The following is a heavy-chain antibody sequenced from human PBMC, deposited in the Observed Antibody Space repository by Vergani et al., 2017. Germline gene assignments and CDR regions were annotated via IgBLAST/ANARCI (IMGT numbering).Heavy chain of an antibody. D-gene: IGHD3-22*01. CDR3: ARTLSDSRGYYLDY. V-gene: IGHV2-70*04. Sequence: QVTLKESGPALVKPTQTLTLTCTFSGFSLTTYGMRVSWIRQPPGKALEWLARIDWDDDTYYRTSPRTRLTISKDTFKNQVALTMTNMDPVDTATYYCARTLSDSRGYYLDYWGQGTLVTVSS. CDR2: IDWDDDT. CDR1: GFSLTTYGMR. J-gene: IGHJ4*02.